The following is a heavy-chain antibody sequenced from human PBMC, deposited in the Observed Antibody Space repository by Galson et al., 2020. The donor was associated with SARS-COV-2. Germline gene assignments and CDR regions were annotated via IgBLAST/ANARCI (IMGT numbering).Heavy chain of an antibody. V-gene: IGHV4-31*11. CDR3: TRASYASWSYRFDP. D-gene: IGHD3-16*02. J-gene: IGHJ5*02. CDR2: IDFTGTT. Sequence: SQTLSLTCAVSGDSLTSDQSYWTWIRQHPEKGLEWIGYIDFTGTTFYNPSLRSRLMISRDTSKNQFSLTLRSLTAADTAVYFCTRASYASWSYRFDPWGQGSLVTVSS. CDR1: GDSLTSDQSY.